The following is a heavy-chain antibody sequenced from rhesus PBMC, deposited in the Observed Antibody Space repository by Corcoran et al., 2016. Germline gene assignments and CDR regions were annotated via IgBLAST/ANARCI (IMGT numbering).Heavy chain of an antibody. J-gene: IGHJ6*01. CDR1: GGSISGGYD. CDR2: IYGSSGTT. CDR3: ARHASPYYGLDS. V-gene: IGHV4-76*01. Sequence: QVQLQESGPGLVKPSETLSLTCTVSGGSISGGYDWSWIRQPPGKGLGWIGYIYGSSGTTNYNPSLKNRVPISKDTSKNQFSLRLTSVTAADTAVYYCARHASPYYGLDSWGQGVVVTVSS.